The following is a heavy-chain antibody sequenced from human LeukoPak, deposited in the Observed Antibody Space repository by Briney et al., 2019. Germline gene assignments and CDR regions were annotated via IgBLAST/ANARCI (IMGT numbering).Heavy chain of an antibody. CDR1: GGTFSSYA. CDR2: IIPILGIA. D-gene: IGHD4-23*01. V-gene: IGHV1-69*04. Sequence: GASVKVSCKASGGTFSSYAISWVRQAPGQGVEWMGRIIPILGIANYAQKFQGRVTITADKSTSTAYMELSSLRSEDTAVYYCARSTYGGNDYWGQGTLVTVSS. J-gene: IGHJ4*02. CDR3: ARSTYGGNDY.